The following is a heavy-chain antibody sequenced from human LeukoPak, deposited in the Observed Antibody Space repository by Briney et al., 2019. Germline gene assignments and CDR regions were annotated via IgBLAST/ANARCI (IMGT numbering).Heavy chain of an antibody. Sequence: SETLSLTCTVSGGSISSSSYYWGWIRQPPGKGLEWIGSIYYSGSTYYNPSLKSRVTISVDTSKNQFSLKLSSVTAADTAVYYCARETTVTTDFYYYYMDVWGKGTTVTVSS. CDR1: GGSISSSSYY. CDR2: IYYSGST. V-gene: IGHV4-39*07. D-gene: IGHD4-17*01. J-gene: IGHJ6*03. CDR3: ARETTVTTDFYYYYMDV.